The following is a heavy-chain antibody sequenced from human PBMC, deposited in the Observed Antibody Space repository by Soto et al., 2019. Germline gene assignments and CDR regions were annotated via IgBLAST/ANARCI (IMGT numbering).Heavy chain of an antibody. D-gene: IGHD3-9*01. J-gene: IGHJ4*02. CDR3: ARVYYDILTGYYPGEYYFDY. CDR2: IYYSGST. Sequence: SETLSLTCTVSGGSISSYYWSWIRQPPGKGLEWIGYIYYSGSTNYNPSLKSRVTISVDTSKNQFSLKLSSVTAADTAVYYCARVYYDILTGYYPGEYYFDYWGQGTLVTVSS. CDR1: GGSISSYY. V-gene: IGHV4-59*01.